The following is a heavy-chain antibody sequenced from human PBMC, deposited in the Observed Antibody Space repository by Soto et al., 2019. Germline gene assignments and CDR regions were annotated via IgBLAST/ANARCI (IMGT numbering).Heavy chain of an antibody. Sequence: EVQLLESGGGLVQPGGSLRLSCAASGFTFSSYAMSWVRQAPGKGLEWVSGISWNSGSIGYADSVKGRFTISRDNAKNSLYLQMNSLRAEDTALYYCAKEAPDIVLINWGQGTLVTVSS. CDR2: ISWNSGSI. CDR3: AKEAPDIVLIN. D-gene: IGHD2-8*01. J-gene: IGHJ4*02. V-gene: IGHV3-9*01. CDR1: GFTFSSYA.